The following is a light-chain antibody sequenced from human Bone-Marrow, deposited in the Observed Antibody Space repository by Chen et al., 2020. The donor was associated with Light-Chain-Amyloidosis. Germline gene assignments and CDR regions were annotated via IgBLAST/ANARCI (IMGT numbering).Light chain of an antibody. CDR2: AAS. CDR3: QQTFITPWT. J-gene: IGKJ1*01. CDR1: QSIRSY. Sequence: IQMTQSPSSLSASVGDRVTITCRASQSIRSYLNWYRQEPGKAPKLLIWAASSLHSGVPSRFRGSGSGTDFALSITSLPPEDFATYYCQQTFITPWTFGQGTRVEI. V-gene: IGKV1-39*01.